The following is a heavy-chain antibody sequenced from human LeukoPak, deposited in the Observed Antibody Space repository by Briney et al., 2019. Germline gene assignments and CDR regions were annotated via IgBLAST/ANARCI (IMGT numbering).Heavy chain of an antibody. Sequence: MPSETLSLTCTVSGGSISSYYWSWLRQPPGKGLEWIGYIYYSGSTNYNPSLKSRVTISVDTSKNQFSLKLSSVTAADTAVYYCAREWVDTAMVGYGMDVWGQGTTVTVSS. V-gene: IGHV4-59*01. CDR3: AREWVDTAMVGYGMDV. J-gene: IGHJ6*02. CDR1: GGSISSYY. CDR2: IYYSGST. D-gene: IGHD5-18*01.